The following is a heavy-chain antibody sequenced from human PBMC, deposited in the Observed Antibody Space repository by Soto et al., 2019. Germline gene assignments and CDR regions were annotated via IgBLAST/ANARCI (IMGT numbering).Heavy chain of an antibody. Sequence: GGSLRLSCAASGFTFSSNSMSWVRQAPGKGLEWVSGISGSGDDTYYANSVKGRFTISRDNSNNTVYLEMHSLTAEDTALYYCTKANRYCSGANCFTFDYWGLGTLVTVSS. D-gene: IGHD2-15*01. J-gene: IGHJ4*02. CDR3: TKANRYCSGANCFTFDY. CDR2: ISGSGDDT. CDR1: GFTFSSNS. V-gene: IGHV3-23*01.